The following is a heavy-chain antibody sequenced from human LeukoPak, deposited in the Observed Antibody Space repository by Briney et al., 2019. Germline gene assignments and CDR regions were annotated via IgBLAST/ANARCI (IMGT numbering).Heavy chain of an antibody. J-gene: IGHJ4*02. CDR2: FDPEDGET. Sequence: ASVKVSCEVSGYXLTELSMHWVRQAPGKGLEWMGGFDPEDGETIYAQKFQGRVTMTEDTSTDTAYMELSSLRSEDTAVYYCATDSYSSSWYGYWGQGTLVTVSS. CDR1: GYXLTELS. V-gene: IGHV1-24*01. D-gene: IGHD6-13*01. CDR3: ATDSYSSSWYGY.